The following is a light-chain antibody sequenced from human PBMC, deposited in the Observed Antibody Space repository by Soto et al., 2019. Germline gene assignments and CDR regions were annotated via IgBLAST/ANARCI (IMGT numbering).Light chain of an antibody. CDR3: QSHDSSLNSWV. CDR1: SSNIGAGYD. Sequence: QSVLTQPPSMSGAPGQRVTISCTGRSSNIGAGYDVHWYQHLPGTAPKLLIYGNTNRPSGVPDLFAGSKSGTSASLAITGIQAEDEADYCCQSHDSSLNSWVFGGGTKLTVL. V-gene: IGLV1-40*01. CDR2: GNT. J-gene: IGLJ3*02.